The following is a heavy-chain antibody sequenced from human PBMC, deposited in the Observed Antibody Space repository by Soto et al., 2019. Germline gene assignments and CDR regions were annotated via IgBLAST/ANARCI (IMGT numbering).Heavy chain of an antibody. CDR3: ARQAPYYYGSGSYYYFDY. Sequence: GESLKISCKGSGYSFTSYWIGWVRQMPGKGLEWMGIIYPGDSDTRYSPPFQGQVTISADKSIRTAYLQWSSLKAPDTAMYYCARQAPYYYGSGSYYYFDYWGQGTLVTVSS. J-gene: IGHJ4*02. D-gene: IGHD3-10*01. CDR2: IYPGDSDT. CDR1: GYSFTSYW. V-gene: IGHV5-51*01.